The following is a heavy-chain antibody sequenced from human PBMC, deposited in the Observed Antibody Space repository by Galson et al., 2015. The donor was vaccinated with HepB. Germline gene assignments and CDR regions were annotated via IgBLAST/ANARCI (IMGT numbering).Heavy chain of an antibody. D-gene: IGHD3-22*01. CDR1: GFTFSSYA. CDR3: ARGHYDKRSFAFDI. CDR2: ISYDGSNK. V-gene: IGHV3-30-3*01. Sequence: SLRLSCAASGFTFSSYAMHWVRQAPGKGLEWVAVISYDGSNKYYADSVKGRFTISRDNSKNTLYLQMNSLRAEDTAVYYCARGHYDKRSFAFDIWGQGTMVTVSS. J-gene: IGHJ3*02.